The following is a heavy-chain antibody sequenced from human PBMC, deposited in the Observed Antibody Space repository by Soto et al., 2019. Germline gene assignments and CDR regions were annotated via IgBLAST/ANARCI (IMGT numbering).Heavy chain of an antibody. V-gene: IGHV4-28*01. J-gene: IGHJ6*03. CDR2: IYYGGNT. D-gene: IGHD2-15*01. Sequence: QVQLQESGPGLVKPSDTLSLTCAVSGYSISSSNWWGWVRQPPGKGLEWIGYIYYGGNTYYNPSLKSRVTMSVDTSKNQFSLKLSSVTAVDTAVYYCARILWGYSYYYYYMDVWGKGTTVTVSS. CDR3: ARILWGYSYYYYYMDV. CDR1: GYSISSSNW.